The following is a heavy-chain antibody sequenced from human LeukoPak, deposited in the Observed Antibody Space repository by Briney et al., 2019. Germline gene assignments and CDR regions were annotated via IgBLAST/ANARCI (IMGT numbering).Heavy chain of an antibody. D-gene: IGHD6-19*01. Sequence: GGSLRLSCAASGFTFSSYGMHWVRQAPGKGMEWVAVISYDGSKKYYADSVKVPFTISRDNSKNTLYLQMNSLRAEDTAVYYCANAVAGTWGIFDYWGQGTLVTVSS. J-gene: IGHJ4*02. CDR1: GFTFSSYG. CDR2: ISYDGSKK. V-gene: IGHV3-30*18. CDR3: ANAVAGTWGIFDY.